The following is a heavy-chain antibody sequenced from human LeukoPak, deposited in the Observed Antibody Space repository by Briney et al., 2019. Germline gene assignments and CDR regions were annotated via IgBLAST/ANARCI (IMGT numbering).Heavy chain of an antibody. D-gene: IGHD6-19*01. Sequence: GASLQISCKGSGSIFTSYWISWVRQLPGKGLEWMGRIDPSDSYTNYSPSFQGHVTISADKSISTAYLQWSSLKASDTAMYYCARPGSSSGWYYYYGMDVWGQGTTVTVSS. J-gene: IGHJ6*02. V-gene: IGHV5-10-1*01. CDR1: GSIFTSYW. CDR3: ARPGSSSGWYYYYGMDV. CDR2: IDPSDSYT.